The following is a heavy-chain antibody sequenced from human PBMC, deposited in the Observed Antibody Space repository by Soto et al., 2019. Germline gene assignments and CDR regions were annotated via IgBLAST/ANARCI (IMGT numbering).Heavy chain of an antibody. CDR3: AKDAVSGDGVWLLDS. V-gene: IGHV3-23*01. CDR2: LLRSGSST. J-gene: IGHJ5*02. CDR1: GFTFRSYA. Sequence: PGGSLRLSCAASGFTFRSYAMSWARQAPGKGLEWVSSLLRSGSSTYYADSVKGRFTISSDISANSLYLQMDSLRAEDTAVYYCAKDAVSGDGVWLLDSWGQGTGVTVS. D-gene: IGHD4-17*01.